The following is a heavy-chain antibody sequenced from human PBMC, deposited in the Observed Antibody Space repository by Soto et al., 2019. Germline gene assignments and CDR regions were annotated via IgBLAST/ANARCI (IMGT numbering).Heavy chain of an antibody. D-gene: IGHD2-15*01. V-gene: IGHV1-69*02. Sequence: QVQLVQSGAEVKKPGSSVKVSCKASGGTFSTYTISWVRQAPGQGLEWMGRIAPILNIPDYSQKFQGRVTITADKSTTTAYMELSSLRSEDTAVYYCARAMCFGGSCYLEVWGQGTLVTVSS. CDR3: ARAMCFGGSCYLEV. J-gene: IGHJ4*02. CDR2: IAPILNIP. CDR1: GGTFSTYT.